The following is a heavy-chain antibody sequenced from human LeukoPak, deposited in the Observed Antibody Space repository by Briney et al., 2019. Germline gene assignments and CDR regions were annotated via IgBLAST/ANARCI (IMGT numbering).Heavy chain of an antibody. Sequence: PGGSLRLSCSGSGFIFGSEYMTWVRQAPGKGLEYVSVIYKGGTPEYADSVRGRFTISRDNSKNTLYLQMDSLRADDTAVYYCARGMNWNDLSLDSWGQGTLVTVS. J-gene: IGHJ4*02. CDR3: ARGMNWNDLSLDS. V-gene: IGHV3-53*01. CDR2: IYKGGTP. D-gene: IGHD1-1*01. CDR1: GFIFGSEY.